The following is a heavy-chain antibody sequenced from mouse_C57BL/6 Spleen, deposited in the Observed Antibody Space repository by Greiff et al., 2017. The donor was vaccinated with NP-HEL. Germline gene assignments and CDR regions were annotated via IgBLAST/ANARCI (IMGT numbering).Heavy chain of an antibody. CDR2: INPNNGGT. CDR1: GYTFTDYY. J-gene: IGHJ4*01. D-gene: IGHD1-1*01. CDR3: ARGGGSSAMDY. V-gene: IGHV1-26*01. Sequence: EVQLQQSGPELVKPGASVKISCKASGYTFTDYYMNWVKQSHGKSLEWIGDINPNNGGTSYNQKFKGKATLTVAKSSSTAYMELRSLTSEDSAVYYCARGGGSSAMDYWGQGTSVTVSS.